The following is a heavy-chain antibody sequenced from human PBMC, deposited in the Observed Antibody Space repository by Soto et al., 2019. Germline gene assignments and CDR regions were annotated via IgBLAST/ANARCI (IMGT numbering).Heavy chain of an antibody. CDR2: IYYSGST. Sequence: SETLSLTCTVSGGSISSYYWSWIRQPPGKGLEWIGYIYYSGSTNYNPSLKSRVTISVDTSKNQFSLKLSSVTAADTAVYYFAGRKNSGAFHISCQGTILTVSS. D-gene: IGHD3-10*01. V-gene: IGHV4-59*01. CDR3: AGRKNSGAFHI. J-gene: IGHJ3*02. CDR1: GGSISSYY.